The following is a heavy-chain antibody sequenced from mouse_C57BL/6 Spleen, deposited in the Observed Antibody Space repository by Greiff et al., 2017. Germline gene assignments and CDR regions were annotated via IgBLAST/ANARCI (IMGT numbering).Heavy chain of an antibody. CDR1: GYAFSSSW. CDR3: ARKMDYGSSPFDY. D-gene: IGHD1-1*01. CDR2: IYPGDGDT. Sequence: VKLQESGPELVKPGASVKISCKASGYAFSSSWMNWVKQRPGKGLEWIGRIYPGDGDTNYNGKFKGKATLTADKSSSTAYMQLSSLTSEDSAVYFCARKMDYGSSPFDYWGQGTTLTVSS. V-gene: IGHV1-82*01. J-gene: IGHJ2*01.